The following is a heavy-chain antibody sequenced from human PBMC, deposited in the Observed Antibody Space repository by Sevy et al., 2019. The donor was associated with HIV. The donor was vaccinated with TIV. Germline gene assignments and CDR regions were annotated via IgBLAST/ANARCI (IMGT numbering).Heavy chain of an antibody. D-gene: IGHD2-2*01. CDR1: GFSVSSHY. CDR3: ARSKSPAARLLDY. J-gene: IGHJ4*02. CDR2: IYSGGST. V-gene: IGHV3-66*01. Sequence: GRSLRLSCAASGFSVSSHYISWVRQAPGKGLEWVSAIYSGGSTNYADSVKGRFTISRDNSQNTLFLQMNSLRVEDTAIYYCARSKSPAARLLDYWDQGALVTVSS.